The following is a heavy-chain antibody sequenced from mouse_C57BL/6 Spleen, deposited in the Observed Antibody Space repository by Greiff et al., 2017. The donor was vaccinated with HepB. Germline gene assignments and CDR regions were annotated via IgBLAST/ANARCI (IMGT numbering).Heavy chain of an antibody. CDR2: ISGGGGNT. J-gene: IGHJ4*01. D-gene: IGHD1-1*01. CDR1: GFTFSSYT. V-gene: IGHV5-9*01. CDR3: ARHGSSYSAMDY. Sequence: EVKLMESGGGLVKPGGSLKLSCAASGFTFSSYTMSWVRQTPEKRLEWVATISGGGGNTYYPDSVKGRFTISRDNAKNTLYLQMSSRRSEDTALYYCARHGSSYSAMDYWGQGTSVTVSS.